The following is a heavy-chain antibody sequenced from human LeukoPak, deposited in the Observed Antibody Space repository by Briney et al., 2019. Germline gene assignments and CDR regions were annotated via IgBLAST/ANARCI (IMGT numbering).Heavy chain of an antibody. J-gene: IGHJ2*01. CDR1: GGSISSSSYY. D-gene: IGHD3-22*01. Sequence: SETLSLTCTVSGGSISSSSYYWGWIRQPPGKGLEWIGSIYYSGSTYYNPPLKSRVTISVDTSKNQFSLKLSSVTAADTAVYYCARAGYYYDSSGYPSYWYFDLWGRGTLVTVSS. V-gene: IGHV4-39*07. CDR2: IYYSGST. CDR3: ARAGYYYDSSGYPSYWYFDL.